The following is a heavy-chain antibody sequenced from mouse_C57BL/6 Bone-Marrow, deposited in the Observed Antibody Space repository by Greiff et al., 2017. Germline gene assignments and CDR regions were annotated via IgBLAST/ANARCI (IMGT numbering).Heavy chain of an antibody. CDR2: IYPRSGNT. Sequence: QVQLKESGAELARPGASVKLSCKASGYTFTSYGISWVKQRTGQGLEWIGEIYPRSGNTYYNEKFKGKATLTADKSSSTAYMELRSLTSEDSAVYFCARRRVVVHFDYWGQGTTLTVSS. J-gene: IGHJ2*01. CDR3: ARRRVVVHFDY. D-gene: IGHD1-1*01. V-gene: IGHV1-81*01. CDR1: GYTFTSYG.